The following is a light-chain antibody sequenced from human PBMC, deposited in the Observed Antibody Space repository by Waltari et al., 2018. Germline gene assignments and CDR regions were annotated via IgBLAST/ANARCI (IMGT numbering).Light chain of an antibody. CDR3: ALYMGSGIWV. J-gene: IGLJ3*02. CDR2: KAN. CDR1: SGPLSTTSY. Sequence: QTVVTQEPSLSVSPGVTVTLTCALSSGPLSTTSYATWYQQTPGQAPRTPVYKANARSAGVPDRFSGSILGNTAALTITGAQADDESDYYCALYMGSGIWVFGGGTRLTVL. V-gene: IGLV8-61*01.